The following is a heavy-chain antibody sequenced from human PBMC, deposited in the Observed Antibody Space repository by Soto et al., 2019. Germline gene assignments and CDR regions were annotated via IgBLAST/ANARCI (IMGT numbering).Heavy chain of an antibody. CDR3: AADVLTYDNSGYSFDGFDT. Sequence: SVKVSCKASGLTFRDSAVQWVRQIRGHRLEWIGWIVVGSGNTNYAQDFQGRVTISRDMTTNTVYMELSSLRSEDSAVFFCAADVLTYDNSGYSFDGFDTWGQGSLVTVSS. J-gene: IGHJ3*02. V-gene: IGHV1-58*01. D-gene: IGHD3-22*01. CDR2: IVVGSGNT. CDR1: GLTFRDSA.